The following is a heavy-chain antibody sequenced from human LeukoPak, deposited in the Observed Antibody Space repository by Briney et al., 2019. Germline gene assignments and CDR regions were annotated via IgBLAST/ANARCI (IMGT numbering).Heavy chain of an antibody. Sequence: PSETLSLTCTVSGGSISSGSYYWRWIRQPAGKGLEWIGRIYTSGSTNYNPSLKSRVTISVDTSKNQFSLKLSSVTAADTAVYYCARSKYSSSPAAYYWGQGTLVTVSS. CDR3: ARSKYSSSPAAYY. CDR1: GGSISSGSYY. V-gene: IGHV4-61*02. D-gene: IGHD6-6*01. CDR2: IYTSGST. J-gene: IGHJ4*02.